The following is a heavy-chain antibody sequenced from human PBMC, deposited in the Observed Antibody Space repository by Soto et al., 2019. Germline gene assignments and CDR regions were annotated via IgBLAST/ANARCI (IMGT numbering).Heavy chain of an antibody. CDR2: IFYSGSF. CDR3: ARRPVRYNWLDP. D-gene: IGHD4-4*01. V-gene: IGHV4-59*01. CDR1: GGSLSSYY. J-gene: IGHJ5*02. Sequence: PSETLSLTCTVSGGSLSSYYWGWIRQSPGKGLEWIGSIFYSGSFNHNPSLKSRATISLDTSKNQFSLKLTSVTAADTAVYYCARRPVRYNWLDPWGQGTLVTVSS.